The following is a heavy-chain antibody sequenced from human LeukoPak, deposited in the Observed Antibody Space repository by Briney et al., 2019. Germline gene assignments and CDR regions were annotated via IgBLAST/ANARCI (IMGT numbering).Heavy chain of an antibody. CDR2: VYYSGDT. D-gene: IGHD2-2*01. CDR1: GGSISSSGDY. V-gene: IGHV4-39*01. CDR3: ARPLIRVPAYRYFDL. Sequence: WETLSLTCTVSGGSISSSGDYWGWMRQPPGKGLEWIGSVYYSGDTYYTPSLKSRVTLSVDTSKNQFSLKLSSVTATDTAVYYCARPLIRVPAYRYFDLWGRGTLVTVSS. J-gene: IGHJ2*01.